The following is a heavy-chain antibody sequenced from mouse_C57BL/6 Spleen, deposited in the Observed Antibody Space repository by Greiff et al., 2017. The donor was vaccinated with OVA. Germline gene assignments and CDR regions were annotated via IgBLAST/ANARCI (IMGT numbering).Heavy chain of an antibody. Sequence: VKLQQPGTDLVKPGASVKLSCKASGYTFTSYWMHWVKQRPGQGLEWIGNINPSNGGTTYNEKFKSKATLTVDKSSSTAYMQLSSLTSEDSAVYYCARSYRWLRVDYWGQGTSVTVSS. J-gene: IGHJ4*01. CDR3: ARSYRWLRVDY. D-gene: IGHD2-2*01. CDR1: GYTFTSYW. CDR2: INPSNGGT. V-gene: IGHV1-53*01.